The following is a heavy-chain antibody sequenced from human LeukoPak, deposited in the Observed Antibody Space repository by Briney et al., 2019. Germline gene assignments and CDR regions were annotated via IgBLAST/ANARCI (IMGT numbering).Heavy chain of an antibody. CDR1: GFTFSSYS. J-gene: IGHJ4*02. CDR2: ISSSSSYI. Sequence: PGGSLRLSCVASGFTFSSYSMNRVRQAPGKGLEWVSSISSSSSYIYYADSVKGRFTISRDNAKNSLYLQMNSLRAEDTAVYYCARVASNYDILTGYTNDKYYFDYWGQGTLVTVSS. D-gene: IGHD3-9*01. V-gene: IGHV3-21*01. CDR3: ARVASNYDILTGYTNDKYYFDY.